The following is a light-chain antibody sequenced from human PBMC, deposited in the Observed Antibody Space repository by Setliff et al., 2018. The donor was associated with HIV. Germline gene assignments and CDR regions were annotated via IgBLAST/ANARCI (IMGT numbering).Light chain of an antibody. CDR3: GTWDNSLGAGV. CDR2: DNV. CDR1: SSNIGNNY. V-gene: IGLV1-51*01. J-gene: IGLJ3*02. Sequence: QSVLTQPPSVSAAPGQKVTISCSGSSSNIGNNYVSWYQQLPGAAPKLLIYDNVKRPSGIPDRFSGSKSGTSATLGITGLQTGDEADYYCGTWDNSLGAGVFGGGTKVTVL.